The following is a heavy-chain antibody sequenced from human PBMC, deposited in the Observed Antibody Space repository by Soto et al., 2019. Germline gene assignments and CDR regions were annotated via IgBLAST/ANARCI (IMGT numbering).Heavy chain of an antibody. J-gene: IGHJ4*02. D-gene: IGHD1-26*01. V-gene: IGHV1-18*01. CDR1: GGTFSSYA. CDR3: AIPVVGAINY. CDR2: ISAYNGNT. Sequence: ASVKVSCKASGGTFSSYAISWVRQAPGQGLEWMGWISAYNGNTNYAQKLQGRVTMTTDTSTSTAYMELRSLRSDDTAVYYCAIPVVGAINYWGQGTLVTVSS.